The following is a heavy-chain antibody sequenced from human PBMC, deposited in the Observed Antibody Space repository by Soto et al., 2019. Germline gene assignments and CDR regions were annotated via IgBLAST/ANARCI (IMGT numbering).Heavy chain of an antibody. CDR1: GGTFSSYA. V-gene: IGHV1-69*01. Sequence: QVQLVQSGAEVKKPGSSVKVSCKASGGTFSSYAISWVRQAPGQGLEWMGGIIPIFGTANYAQKFQGRVTITADESTSTAYRGVSSRRSEDRAVYYCARVGEPPGDYWGQGTLVTVSS. J-gene: IGHJ4*02. CDR2: IIPIFGTA. D-gene: IGHD3-16*01. CDR3: ARVGEPPGDY.